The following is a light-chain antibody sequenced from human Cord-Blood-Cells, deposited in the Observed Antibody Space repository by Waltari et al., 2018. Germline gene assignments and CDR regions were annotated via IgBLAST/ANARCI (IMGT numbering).Light chain of an antibody. J-gene: IGLJ1*01. CDR1: SSDLGGYNY. Sequence: QSALTQPRSVSGSPGQSVTISCTGPSSDLGGYNYVPWYQQHPGKAPKLMLYDVSKRPSGVPDRCSGSKSGNTASLTISGLQAEDEADYYCCSYAGSYTHYVFGTGTKVTVL. V-gene: IGLV2-11*01. CDR3: CSYAGSYTHYV. CDR2: DVS.